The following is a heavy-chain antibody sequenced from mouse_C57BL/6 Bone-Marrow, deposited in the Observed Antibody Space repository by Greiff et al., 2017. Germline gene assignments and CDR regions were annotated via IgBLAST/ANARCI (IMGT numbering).Heavy chain of an antibody. J-gene: IGHJ3*01. V-gene: IGHV14-4*01. CDR2: IDPENGDT. D-gene: IGHD2-1*01. CDR3: TTDGNFSLFDY. Sequence: EVLLVESGAELVRPGASVKLSCTASGFNFTDYYMHWVKQRPEQGLEWIGWIDPENGDTDYDSKFKGKATITADTSSNTAYLQLSSLTSEDSAVYYCTTDGNFSLFDYWGQGTLVTVSA. CDR1: GFNFTDYY.